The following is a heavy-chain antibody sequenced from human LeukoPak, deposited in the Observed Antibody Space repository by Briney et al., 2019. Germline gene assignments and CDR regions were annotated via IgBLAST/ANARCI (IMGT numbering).Heavy chain of an antibody. CDR3: ARGRQYSSSWLHFAFDY. CDR1: GYTFTSYG. CDR2: IGAYNGNT. Sequence: ASVKVSCKASGYTFTSYGISWVRQAPGQGLEWMGWIGAYNGNTNYAQKLQGRVTMTTDTSTSTAYMELRSLRSDDTAVYYCARGRQYSSSWLHFAFDYWGQGTLVTVSS. D-gene: IGHD6-13*01. V-gene: IGHV1-18*01. J-gene: IGHJ4*02.